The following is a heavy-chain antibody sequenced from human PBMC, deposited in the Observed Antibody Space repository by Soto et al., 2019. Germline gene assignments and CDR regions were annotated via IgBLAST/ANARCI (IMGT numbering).Heavy chain of an antibody. CDR2: IYPRDSDT. J-gene: IGHJ4*02. D-gene: IGHD1-26*01. Sequence: EVQLVPSGAELKKPGESLKISCKGFGYTFTDYWIAWVRQMPGKGLECMGIIYPRDSDTRYSPSFQGQVTISADKSTTTPYLQWSNLKASDTAMYYCARRRSGSYHDYWGQGTLVTVSS. CDR1: GYTFTDYW. CDR3: ARRRSGSYHDY. V-gene: IGHV5-51*03.